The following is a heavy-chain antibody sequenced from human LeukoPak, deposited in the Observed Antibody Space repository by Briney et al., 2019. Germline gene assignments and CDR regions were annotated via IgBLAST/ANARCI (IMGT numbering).Heavy chain of an antibody. Sequence: GGSLRLSCAASGFTVSSNYMSWVRQAPGKGLEWVYSISSSSAYIFYSDSVKGRFTISRDNAQSSLYLQMNSLRAGDTAVYYCARQAVARPFDLWGQGTMVAVSS. CDR3: ARQAVARPFDL. CDR1: GFTVSSNY. CDR2: ISSSSAYI. V-gene: IGHV3-21*06. J-gene: IGHJ3*01.